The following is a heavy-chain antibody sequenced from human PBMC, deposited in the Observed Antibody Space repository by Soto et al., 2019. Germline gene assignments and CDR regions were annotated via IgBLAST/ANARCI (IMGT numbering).Heavy chain of an antibody. CDR2: INPSGGST. J-gene: IGHJ4*02. CDR1: GYTFTSYY. CDR3: IHDGKLGYHGYDRFDY. D-gene: IGHD5-12*01. Sequence: ASVKVSCKASGYTFTSYYMHWVRQAPGQGLEWMGIINPSGGSTSYAQKFQGRVTITKDTSKNQVVLTMTNMDPVDTATYYCIHDGKLGYHGYDRFDYWGPGTLVTVSS. V-gene: IGHV1-46*01.